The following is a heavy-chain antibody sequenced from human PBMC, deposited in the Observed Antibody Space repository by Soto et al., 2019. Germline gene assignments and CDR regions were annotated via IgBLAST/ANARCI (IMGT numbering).Heavy chain of an antibody. V-gene: IGHV3-33*01. J-gene: IGHJ4*02. CDR2: LSSDGISE. CDR1: GFTITYYG. Sequence: GGSLRLSCAASGFTITYYGMHWVRQAPGKGLEWVAALSSDGISEYYADSVKGRFSVSRDNIKNSMFLQISGLKGEDTAVYFCARNFAPQGQYNFDYWGQGTLVTVSS. D-gene: IGHD5-18*01. CDR3: ARNFAPQGQYNFDY.